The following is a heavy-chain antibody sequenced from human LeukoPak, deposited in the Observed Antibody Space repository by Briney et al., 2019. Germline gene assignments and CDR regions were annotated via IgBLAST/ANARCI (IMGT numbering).Heavy chain of an antibody. Sequence: QPGGSLRLSCAASGFTFSSYGMHWVRQTPGKGLEWVAVISYDGSNKYYADSVKGRFTISRDNSKNTLYLQMNSLRAEDTAVYYCAKSQTPYDSSGYPDYWGQGTLVTVSS. CDR1: GFTFSSYG. D-gene: IGHD3-22*01. V-gene: IGHV3-30*18. CDR2: ISYDGSNK. CDR3: AKSQTPYDSSGYPDY. J-gene: IGHJ4*02.